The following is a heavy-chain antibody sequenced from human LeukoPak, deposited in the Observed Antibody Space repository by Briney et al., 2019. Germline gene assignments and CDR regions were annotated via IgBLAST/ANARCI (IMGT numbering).Heavy chain of an antibody. Sequence: ASVKVSCVTSGYTFIDYYIHWVRQAPGQGLEWMGRINPNSGGTNQEQKFQGRVTMTSDTSISTIYMELSSLRSDDTAVYYCARDWGYYHKTSGYYLAFWGQGTLVTVSS. J-gene: IGHJ1*01. D-gene: IGHD3-22*01. CDR1: GYTFIDYY. CDR3: ARDWGYYHKTSGYYLAF. V-gene: IGHV1-2*06. CDR2: INPNSGGT.